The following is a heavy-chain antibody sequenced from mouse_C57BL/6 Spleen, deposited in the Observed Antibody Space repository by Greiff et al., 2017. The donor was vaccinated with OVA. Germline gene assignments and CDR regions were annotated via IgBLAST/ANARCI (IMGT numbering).Heavy chain of an antibody. CDR3: ARMRLYYGNYFYFDY. Sequence: EVKLVESGPELVKPGASVKISCKASGYSFTGYYMNWVKQSPEKSLEWIGEINPSTGGTTYNQKFKAKATLTVDKSSSTAYMQLKSLTSEDSAVYYCARMRLYYGNYFYFDYWGQGTTLTVSS. V-gene: IGHV1-42*01. D-gene: IGHD2-1*01. CDR1: GYSFTGYY. J-gene: IGHJ2*01. CDR2: INPSTGGT.